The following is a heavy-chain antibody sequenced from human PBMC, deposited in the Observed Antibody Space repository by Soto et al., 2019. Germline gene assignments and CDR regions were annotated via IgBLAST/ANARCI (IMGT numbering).Heavy chain of an antibody. D-gene: IGHD6-19*01. Sequence: ASVKVSCKASGYTFTSDGISWLRQAPGQGLEGMGWISAYNGNTNYAQKLQGRVTMTTDTSTSTAYMELRSLRSDDTAVYYCARDVAGTGYFDYWGQGTLVTVSS. J-gene: IGHJ4*02. CDR2: ISAYNGNT. CDR1: GYTFTSDG. V-gene: IGHV1-18*01. CDR3: ARDVAGTGYFDY.